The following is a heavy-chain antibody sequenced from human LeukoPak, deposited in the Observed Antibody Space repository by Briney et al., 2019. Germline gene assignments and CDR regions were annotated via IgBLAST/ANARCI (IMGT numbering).Heavy chain of an antibody. Sequence: GGSLRLSCAASGFTFSSYAMHWVRQAPGKGLEWVALISYDGSSKYYADSVKGRFTISRDNSKNTLYLQMNSLRAEDTAIYYCAKDVAGSGSYGFDYWGQGTLVTVSS. CDR2: ISYDGSSK. CDR3: AKDVAGSGSYGFDY. J-gene: IGHJ4*02. CDR1: GFTFSSYA. D-gene: IGHD1-26*01. V-gene: IGHV3-30-3*01.